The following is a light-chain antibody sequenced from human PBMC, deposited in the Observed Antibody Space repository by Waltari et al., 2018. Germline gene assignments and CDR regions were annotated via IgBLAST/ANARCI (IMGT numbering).Light chain of an antibody. CDR2: GAS. CDR3: QHYLRLPVS. J-gene: IGKJ1*01. Sequence: SCRAKQSVGRSLAWYQQRAGQASRLLMYGASSRAANIPDRFGGSGSGTDFSLTINRLEPEDFAVYYYQHYLRLPVSFGQGTKVEIK. CDR1: QSVGRS. V-gene: IGKV3-20*01.